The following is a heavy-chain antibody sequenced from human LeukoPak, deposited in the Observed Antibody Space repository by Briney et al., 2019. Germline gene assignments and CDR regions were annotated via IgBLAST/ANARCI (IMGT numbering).Heavy chain of an antibody. V-gene: IGHV3-30*04. Sequence: GGSLRLSCAASGFTFSSYAMHWVRQAPGKGLEWVALISYDESYKYYADSVKGRFTISRDTSKNTLYLQMNSLRPEDTAVFYCARAAHRGFSLGYWGQGTLVTVSS. CDR2: ISYDESYK. D-gene: IGHD3-10*01. CDR3: ARAAHRGFSLGY. CDR1: GFTFSSYA. J-gene: IGHJ4*02.